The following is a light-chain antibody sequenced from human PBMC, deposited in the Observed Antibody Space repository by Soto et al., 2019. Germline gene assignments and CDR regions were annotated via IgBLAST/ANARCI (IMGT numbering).Light chain of an antibody. CDR1: RRVSSSY. J-gene: IGKJ5*01. Sequence: EIGLTQSPGTLSLSPGERATLSCSASRRVSSSYLAWYQQKPGQAPRLLIYGASSRASGTPDRFSGSGSGTDFTLTIIRLETDDFAVYYCQQYGSSPITFGKGTRLPIK. CDR2: GAS. CDR3: QQYGSSPIT. V-gene: IGKV3-20*01.